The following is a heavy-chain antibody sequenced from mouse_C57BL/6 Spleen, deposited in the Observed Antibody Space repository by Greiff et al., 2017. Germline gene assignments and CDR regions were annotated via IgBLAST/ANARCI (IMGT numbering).Heavy chain of an antibody. CDR2: IDPSDSYT. CDR3: AREGGSGYPFDY. J-gene: IGHJ2*01. D-gene: IGHD3-2*02. Sequence: QVQLQQPGAELVRPGTSVKLSCKASGYTFTSYWMHWVKQRPGQGLEWIGVIDPSDSYTNYNQKFKGKATLHVDTSSSTAYMQLSSLTSEDSAVYYCAREGGSGYPFDYWGQGTTLTVSS. CDR1: GYTFTSYW. V-gene: IGHV1-59*01.